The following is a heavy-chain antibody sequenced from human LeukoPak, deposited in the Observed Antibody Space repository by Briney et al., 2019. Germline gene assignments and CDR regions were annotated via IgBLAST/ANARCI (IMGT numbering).Heavy chain of an antibody. D-gene: IGHD2-15*01. CDR1: GYTFTGYY. J-gene: IGHJ2*01. CDR3: ARGSVVVVAANYWYFDL. Sequence: PLASVKVSCKASGYTFTGYYMHWVRQAPGQGLEWMGWINPNSGGTNYAQKFQGRVTMTRDTSISTAYMELSRLRSDDTAVYYCARGSVVVVAANYWYFDLWGRGTLVTVSS. V-gene: IGHV1-2*02. CDR2: INPNSGGT.